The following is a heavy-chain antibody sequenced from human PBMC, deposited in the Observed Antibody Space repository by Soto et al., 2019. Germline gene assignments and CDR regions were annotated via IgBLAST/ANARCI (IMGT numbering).Heavy chain of an antibody. CDR3: ARDRYPSIAAAGTGYFDY. D-gene: IGHD6-13*01. J-gene: IGHJ4*02. Sequence: GGSLRLSCAASGFTFSSYATHWVRQAPGKGLEWVAVISYDGSNKYYADSVKGRFTISRDNSKNTLYLQMNSLRAEDTAVYYCARDRYPSIAAAGTGYFDYWGQGTLVTVSS. CDR1: GFTFSSYA. V-gene: IGHV3-30-3*01. CDR2: ISYDGSNK.